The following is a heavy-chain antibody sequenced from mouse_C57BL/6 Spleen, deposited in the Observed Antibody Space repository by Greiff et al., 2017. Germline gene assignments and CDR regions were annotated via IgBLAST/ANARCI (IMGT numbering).Heavy chain of an antibody. Sequence: QVQLQQSGAELMKPGASVKLSCKATGYTFTGYWIEWVKQRPGHGLEWIGEILPGSGSTNYNEKFKGKATFTADTSSNTAYMQLSSLTTEDSASYDCARTYNGSSRGGDDWGQGTTLTVSS. CDR2: ILPGSGST. CDR1: GYTFTGYW. V-gene: IGHV1-9*01. CDR3: ARTYNGSSRGGDD. D-gene: IGHD1-1*01. J-gene: IGHJ2*01.